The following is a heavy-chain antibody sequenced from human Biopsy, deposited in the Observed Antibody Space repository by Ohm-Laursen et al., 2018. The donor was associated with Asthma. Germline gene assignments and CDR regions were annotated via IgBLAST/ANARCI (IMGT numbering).Heavy chain of an antibody. Sequence: SETLSLTCTVSGGSVSTGSYYWSWIRQPPGKGLEWLGYIHYTGSDNYNPSLKSRVTISVDTSKNQFSLRLNSVTAADTAVYYCARGPNYHGSGRAPIGMDVWGQGTLVTVSS. CDR1: GGSVSTGSYY. D-gene: IGHD3-10*01. CDR2: IHYTGSD. J-gene: IGHJ4*02. CDR3: ARGPNYHGSGRAPIGMDV. V-gene: IGHV4-61*01.